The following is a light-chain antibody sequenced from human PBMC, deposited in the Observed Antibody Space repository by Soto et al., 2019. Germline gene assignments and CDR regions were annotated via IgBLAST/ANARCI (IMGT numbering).Light chain of an antibody. J-gene: IGKJ1*01. CDR1: QSISDL. CDR2: KAS. V-gene: IGKV1-5*03. Sequence: DIQMTQSPSTLSASVGDRVTITCRASQSISDLLAWYQQKPGKAPKLLIYKASSLKSGVPSRFSGSGSGTEYTLTISSLQPDDFASYYCQQYNGYWTFGQGTKVELK. CDR3: QQYNGYWT.